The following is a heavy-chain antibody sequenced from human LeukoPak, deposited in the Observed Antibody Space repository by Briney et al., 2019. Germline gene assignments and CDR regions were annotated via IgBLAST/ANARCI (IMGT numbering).Heavy chain of an antibody. V-gene: IGHV3-7*04. D-gene: IGHD6-19*01. CDR2: IKQDGSEK. Sequence: PGGSLRLSCAASGFTFSSYGMHWVRQAPGKGLEWVASIKQDGSEKYYVDSVKGRFTISRDNAKNSLYLQINSLRAEDTAVYYCARDRSSGWYLTPGFDPWGQGTLVTVSS. J-gene: IGHJ5*02. CDR1: GFTFSSYG. CDR3: ARDRSSGWYLTPGFDP.